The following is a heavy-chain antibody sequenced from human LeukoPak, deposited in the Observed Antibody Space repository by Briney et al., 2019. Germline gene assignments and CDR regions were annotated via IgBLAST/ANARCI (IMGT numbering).Heavy chain of an antibody. Sequence: PSETLSLTCAVCGGSISSGGYSWSWIRQPPGKGLEWIGYIYHSGSTYYNPSLKSRVTISVDRSKNQFSLKLSSVTAADTAVYYCARDREGFDYWGQGTLVTVSS. V-gene: IGHV4-30-2*01. J-gene: IGHJ4*02. CDR1: GGSISSGGYS. CDR2: IYHSGST. CDR3: ARDREGFDY.